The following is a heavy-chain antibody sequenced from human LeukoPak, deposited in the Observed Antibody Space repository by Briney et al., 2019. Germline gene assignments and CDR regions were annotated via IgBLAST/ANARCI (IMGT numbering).Heavy chain of an antibody. CDR2: ISSSSYI. Sequence: GGSLRLSCAASGFTFSSYSMNWVRQAPGKGLEWVSSISSSSYIYYADSVKGRFTISRDNAKNSLYLQMNSLRAEDTAVYYCAKSSLAGGYYFDYWGQGTLVTVSS. CDR3: AKSSLAGGYYFDY. D-gene: IGHD6-6*01. CDR1: GFTFSSYS. J-gene: IGHJ4*02. V-gene: IGHV3-21*01.